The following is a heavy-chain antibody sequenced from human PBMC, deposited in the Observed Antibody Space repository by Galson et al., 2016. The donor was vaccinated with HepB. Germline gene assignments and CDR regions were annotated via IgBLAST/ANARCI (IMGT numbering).Heavy chain of an antibody. CDR3: AADFDRGRQFHYRYDMDV. V-gene: IGHV1-58*01. CDR1: GFNIPTSA. D-gene: IGHD1-26*01. J-gene: IGHJ6*03. Sequence: SVKVSCKASGFNIPTSAVQWVRQARGQRPEWLGWIVVGSGDTNYAQKFQDRVTITWDMSTSTAYMELRSLRSEDTAVYFCAADFDRGRQFHYRYDMDVWGQGTTVTVSS. CDR2: IVVGSGDT.